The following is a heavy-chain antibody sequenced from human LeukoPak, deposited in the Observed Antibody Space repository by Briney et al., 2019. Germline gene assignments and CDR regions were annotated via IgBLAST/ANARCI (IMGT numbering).Heavy chain of an antibody. D-gene: IGHD2-15*01. J-gene: IGHJ3*02. CDR1: GGSISSGDYY. CDR3: ARGRVARGAFDI. CDR2: IYYSGST. Sequence: NPSQTLSLTCTVSGGSISSGDYYWSWIRQPPGKGLEWIGYIYYSGSTYYNPSLKSRVTISVDTSKNQFSLKLSSVTAADTAVYYCARGRVARGAFDIWGQGTMVTVSS. V-gene: IGHV4-30-4*08.